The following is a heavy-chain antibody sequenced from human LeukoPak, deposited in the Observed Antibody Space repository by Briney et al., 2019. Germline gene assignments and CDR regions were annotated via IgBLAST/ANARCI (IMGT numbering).Heavy chain of an antibody. CDR3: ARASGYDSSGYYPPSDY. CDR1: GYTFTGYY. CDR2: INPNSGGT. V-gene: IGHV1-2*02. D-gene: IGHD3-22*01. J-gene: IGHJ4*02. Sequence: ASVKVSCKASGYTFTGYYMHWVRQAPGQGLEWMGRINPNSGGTNYAQKFQGRVTMTRDTSISTAYMELSRLRSDDTAVYYCARASGYDSSGYYPPSDYWGQGTLVTVSS.